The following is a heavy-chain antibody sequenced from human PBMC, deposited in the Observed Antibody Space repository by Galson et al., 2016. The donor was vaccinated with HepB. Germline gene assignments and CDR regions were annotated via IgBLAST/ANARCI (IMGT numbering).Heavy chain of an antibody. J-gene: IGHJ4*02. V-gene: IGHV4-34*01. D-gene: IGHD3-10*01. CDR1: GGSFSGCY. CDR3: ARHGSITMARGVIKDLEY. Sequence: LTCAVYGGSFSGCYWTWIRQSPGKGLEWIGNVYYSGSTNYNPSLKSRVTISVDTSKNQFSLKLSSVTAADTAVYYCARHGSITMARGVIKDLEYWGQGTLVAVSS. CDR2: VYYSGST.